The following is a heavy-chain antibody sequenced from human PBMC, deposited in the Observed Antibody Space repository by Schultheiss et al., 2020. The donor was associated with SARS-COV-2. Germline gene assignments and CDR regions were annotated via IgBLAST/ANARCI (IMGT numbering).Heavy chain of an antibody. J-gene: IGHJ4*02. CDR2: IYYSGST. D-gene: IGHD6-13*01. CDR1: GFTFSSYS. Sequence: GSLRLSCAASGFTFSSYSMNWVRQAPGKGLEWIGYIYYSGSTNYNPSLKSRVTISVDTSKNQFSLKLSSVTAADTAVYYCARVGSSSWYDYWGQGTLVTVSS. V-gene: IGHV4-59*08. CDR3: ARVGSSSWYDY.